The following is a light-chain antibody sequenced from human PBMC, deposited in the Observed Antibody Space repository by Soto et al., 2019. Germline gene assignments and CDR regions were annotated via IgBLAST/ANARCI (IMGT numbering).Light chain of an antibody. J-gene: IGLJ2*01. CDR1: SRDVGGHDY. CDR3: SSYVTGNSLI. V-gene: IGLV2-8*01. Sequence: QSALTQPPSASGSPGQSVTISCTGTSRDVGGHDYVSWYQQHPGKAPKLIIYELSKRPSGVPDRFSGSKSGNTASLTVSGXXXXXXXDYYCSSYVTGNSLIFGGGTKL. CDR2: ELS.